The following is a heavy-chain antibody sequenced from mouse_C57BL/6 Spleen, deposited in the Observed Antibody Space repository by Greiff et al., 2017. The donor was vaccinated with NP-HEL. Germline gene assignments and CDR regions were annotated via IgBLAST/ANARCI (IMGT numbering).Heavy chain of an antibody. CDR1: GYTFTSYG. CDR2: IYPRSGNT. V-gene: IGHV1-81*01. Sequence: QVQLKQSGAELARPGASVKLSCKASGYTFTSYGISWVKQRTGQGLEWIGEIYPRSGNTYYNEKFKGKATLTADKSSSTAYMELRSLTSEDSAVYFCARTGGSSLWYFDVWGTGTTVTVSS. CDR3: ARTGGSSLWYFDV. D-gene: IGHD1-1*01. J-gene: IGHJ1*03.